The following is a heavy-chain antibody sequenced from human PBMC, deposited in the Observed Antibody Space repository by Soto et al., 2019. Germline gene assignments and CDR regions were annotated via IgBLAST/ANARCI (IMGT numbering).Heavy chain of an antibody. CDR2: IIPIFGTA. CDR1: GGTFSSYA. CDR3: ARGSQWQTVGGFEY. J-gene: IGHJ4*02. D-gene: IGHD6-19*01. V-gene: IGHV1-69*13. Sequence: SVEVSCKASGGTFSSYAISWVRQAPGQGLEWMGGIIPIFGTANYAQKFQGRVTITADESTSTAYMELSSLRSEDTAVYYCARGSQWQTVGGFEYWGQGTLVTVSS.